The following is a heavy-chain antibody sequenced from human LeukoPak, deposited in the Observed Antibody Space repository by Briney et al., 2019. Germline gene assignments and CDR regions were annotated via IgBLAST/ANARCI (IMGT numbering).Heavy chain of an antibody. CDR3: ARVSGGSYSPV. J-gene: IGHJ4*02. CDR1: GFTFDDYA. CDR2: ISWNSGSI. D-gene: IGHD1-26*01. V-gene: IGHV3-9*01. Sequence: QPGGSLRLSCAASGFTFDDYAMHWVRQVAGKGLEWVSGISWNSGSIAYADSVKGRFTISRDNAKNSLYLQMNSLRAEDTALYYCARVSGGSYSPVWGQGTLVTVSS.